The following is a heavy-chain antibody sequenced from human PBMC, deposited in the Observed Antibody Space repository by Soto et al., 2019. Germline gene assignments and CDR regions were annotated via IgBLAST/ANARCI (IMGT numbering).Heavy chain of an antibody. CDR1: GGTFSSYA. CDR3: ARHMIVVVNRASEY. D-gene: IGHD3-22*01. J-gene: IGHJ4*01. Sequence: SVNVSCKASGGTFSSYAISWVRQAPGQGLEWMGGIIPIFGTTNYAQKFQGRVTITADESTSTAYMELSSLRSEDTAVYYCARHMIVVVNRASEYWCNRTLVHVS. V-gene: IGHV1-69*13. CDR2: IIPIFGTT.